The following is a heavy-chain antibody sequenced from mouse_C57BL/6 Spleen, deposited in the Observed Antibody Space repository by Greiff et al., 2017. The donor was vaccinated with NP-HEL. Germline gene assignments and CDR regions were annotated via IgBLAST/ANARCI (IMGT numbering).Heavy chain of an antibody. Sequence: EVQGVESGGGLVKPGGSLKLSCAASGFTFSSYAMSWVRQTPETRLDWVATINAGGSYTYYPHHLKGRFTISRDNAKNNLYLQMSHLKSEDTAMYYCAKEGYWYFDVWGTGTTVTVSS. CDR3: AKEGYWYFDV. CDR1: GFTFSSYA. V-gene: IGHV5-4*01. CDR2: INAGGSYT. J-gene: IGHJ1*03.